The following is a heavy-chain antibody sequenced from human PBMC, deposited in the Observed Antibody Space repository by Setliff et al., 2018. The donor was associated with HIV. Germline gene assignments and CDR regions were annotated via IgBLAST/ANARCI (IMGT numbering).Heavy chain of an antibody. CDR1: GGSISSGSYS. Sequence: LSLTCVVSGGSISSGSYSWTWIRQPPGKGLEWIGYIFHSGTSYYNPSLKSRVTISPDRSRNQFSLNLTSVTAADTAVYYCARVEKNNYYYGLDVWGQGITVTVSS. CDR3: ARVEKNNYYYGLDV. D-gene: IGHD1-1*01. CDR2: IFHSGTS. V-gene: IGHV4-30-2*01. J-gene: IGHJ6*02.